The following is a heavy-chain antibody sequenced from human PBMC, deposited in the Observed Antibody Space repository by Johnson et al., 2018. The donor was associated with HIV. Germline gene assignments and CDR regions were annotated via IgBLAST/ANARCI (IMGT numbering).Heavy chain of an antibody. V-gene: IGHV3-23*04. D-gene: IGHD6-13*01. CDR1: GFTFSSYA. J-gene: IGHJ3*02. Sequence: VPLVESGGGVVQPGTSLRLPCSASGFTFSSYAMSWVRQAPGKGLEWVSAISGSGGSTYYADSVKGRFTISRDNSKNTLHLQMNSLRAEDTAVYYCAKCIWGSSLIDAFDIWGQGTMVTVSS. CDR2: ISGSGGST. CDR3: AKCIWGSSLIDAFDI.